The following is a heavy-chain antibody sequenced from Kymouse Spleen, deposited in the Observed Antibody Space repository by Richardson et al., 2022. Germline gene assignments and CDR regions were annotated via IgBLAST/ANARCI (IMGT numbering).Heavy chain of an antibody. J-gene: IGHJ5*02. CDR1: GGSFSGYY. Sequence: QVQLQQWGAGLLKPSETLSLTCAVYGGSFSGYYWSWIRQPPGKGLEWIGEINHSGSTNYNPSLKSRVTISVDTSKNQFSLKLSSVTAADTAVYYCARRGVTGEKHNWFDPWGQGTLVTVSS. D-gene: IGHD7-27*02. CDR2: INHSGST. CDR3: ARRGVTGEKHNWFDP. V-gene: IGHV4-34*01.